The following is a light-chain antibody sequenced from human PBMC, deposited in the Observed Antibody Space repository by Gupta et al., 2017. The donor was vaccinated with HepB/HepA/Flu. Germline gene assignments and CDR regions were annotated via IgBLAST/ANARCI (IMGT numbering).Light chain of an antibody. J-gene: IGLJ2*01. CDR2: RDD. CDR3: VAGDDTRSGAV. V-gene: IGLV1-47*01. Sequence: SVLTQPPSASGPPRQRVTISCSGGTSNIGRNSVYWYQQFPGSAPQLLIYRDDQRPSGVPERFSGSKSGTSASRAISGLRAGDEAHYYCVAGDDTRSGAVFGGGTKLTVL. CDR1: TSNIGRNS.